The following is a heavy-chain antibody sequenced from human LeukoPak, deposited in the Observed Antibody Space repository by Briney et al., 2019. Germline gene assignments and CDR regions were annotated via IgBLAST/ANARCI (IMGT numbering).Heavy chain of an antibody. V-gene: IGHV4-59*01. CDR1: GGSISSYY. Sequence: SETLSLTCTVSGGSISSYYWSWIRQPPGKGLEWIGYIYYSGSTNYNPSLKSRVTISIDTSKNQFSLKLNSVTAADTAVYYCTRDRSSTFDFWGPGTLVTVSS. J-gene: IGHJ4*02. CDR2: IYYSGST. D-gene: IGHD6-13*01. CDR3: TRDRSSTFDF.